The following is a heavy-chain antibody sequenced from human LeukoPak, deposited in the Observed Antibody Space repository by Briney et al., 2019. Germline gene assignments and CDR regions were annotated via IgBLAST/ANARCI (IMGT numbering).Heavy chain of an antibody. CDR1: GGSISSYY. CDR3: ARQPPATAAFDI. V-gene: IGHV4-59*08. J-gene: IGHJ3*02. D-gene: IGHD1-14*01. Sequence: SETLSLTCAVSGGSISSYYWSWIRQPPGKGLEWIAYIYYSGDTNYNPSFKGRVTISVDTSKNQFSLKLSSLAAADTAIYYCARQPPATAAFDIWGQGTMVTVSS. CDR2: IYYSGDT.